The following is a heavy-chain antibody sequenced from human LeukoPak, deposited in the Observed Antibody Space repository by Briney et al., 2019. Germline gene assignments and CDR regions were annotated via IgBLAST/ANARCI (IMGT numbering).Heavy chain of an antibody. Sequence: GGSLRLSCAASGFTFSSYSMNWVRQAPGKGLEWVSSISSSSSYIYYADSVKGRFTISRDNAKNSLYLQMNSLRAEDTAVYYCARDGRLDYDGNRHDAFDIWGQGTMVTASS. V-gene: IGHV3-21*01. D-gene: IGHD4-23*01. CDR2: ISSSSSYI. CDR3: ARDGRLDYDGNRHDAFDI. CDR1: GFTFSSYS. J-gene: IGHJ3*02.